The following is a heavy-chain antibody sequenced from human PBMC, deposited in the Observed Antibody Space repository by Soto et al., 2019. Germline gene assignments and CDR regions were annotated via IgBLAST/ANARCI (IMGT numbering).Heavy chain of an antibody. CDR2: ISAAGNP. CDR3: ARTDRDFYGLDV. J-gene: IGHJ6*02. CDR1: GFTFRNYD. Sequence: EVQLVESGGGLVQPGGSLRLSCEAAGFTFRNYDMHWVRQGTGKVLEWFSGISAAGNPDYADSVEGRFTISRENAQNSFFLQMNSLRVGYAAVYYCARTDRDFYGLDVWGQGTTVIVSS. V-gene: IGHV3-13*05.